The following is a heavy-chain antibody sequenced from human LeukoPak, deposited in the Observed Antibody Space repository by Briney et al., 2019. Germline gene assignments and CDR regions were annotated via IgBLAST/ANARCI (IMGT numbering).Heavy chain of an antibody. CDR2: ISSSSSYI. D-gene: IGHD3-3*01. CDR1: GFTFSSYS. V-gene: IGHV3-21*01. J-gene: IGHJ5*02. Sequence: PGGSLRLSCAASGFTFSSYSMNWARQAPGKGLEWVSSISSSSSYIYYADSVKGRFTISRDNAKNSLYLQMNSLRAEDTAVYYCARVRRFLEVTWGQGTLVTVSS. CDR3: ARVRRFLEVT.